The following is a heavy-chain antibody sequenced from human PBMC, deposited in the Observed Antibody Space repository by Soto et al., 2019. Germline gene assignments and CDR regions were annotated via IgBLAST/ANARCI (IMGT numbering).Heavy chain of an antibody. CDR2: ISYDGSNK. D-gene: IGHD1-26*01. CDR1: GFTFSSYG. J-gene: IGHJ4*02. Sequence: PGGSLRLSCAASGFTFSSYGMHWVRQAPGKGLEWVAVISYDGSNKYYADSVKGRFTISRDNSKNTLYLQMNSLRAEDTAVYYCAKDLIVGALVYWGQGTLVTVSS. V-gene: IGHV3-30*18. CDR3: AKDLIVGALVY.